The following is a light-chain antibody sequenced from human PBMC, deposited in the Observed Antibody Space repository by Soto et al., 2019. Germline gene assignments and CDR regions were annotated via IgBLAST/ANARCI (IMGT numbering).Light chain of an antibody. J-gene: IGLJ1*01. Sequence: QSVLTQPPSVSGAPGQRVTISCTGSNSNIGAGYDVHWYQQLPGTAPKLLIYGHSNRPSGVPDRFSGSKSATSASLAITGLQDEDQADYYCQSYDSSLSTYVFGTGTKLTV. CDR2: GHS. V-gene: IGLV1-40*01. CDR3: QSYDSSLSTYV. CDR1: NSNIGAGYD.